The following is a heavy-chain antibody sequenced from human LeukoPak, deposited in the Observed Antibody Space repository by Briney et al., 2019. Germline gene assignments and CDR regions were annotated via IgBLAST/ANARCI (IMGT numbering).Heavy chain of an antibody. Sequence: GGSLRLSCAASGFTFNNYAMSWVRQAPGKGLEYVSAIGSNGGSTYYANSVKGRFTISRDNSKNTLYLQMGSLRAEDMAVYYCARDHPYCSGGSCSEYLDYWGQGTLVTVSS. J-gene: IGHJ4*02. V-gene: IGHV3-64*01. CDR3: ARDHPYCSGGSCSEYLDY. CDR1: GFTFNNYA. D-gene: IGHD2-15*01. CDR2: IGSNGGST.